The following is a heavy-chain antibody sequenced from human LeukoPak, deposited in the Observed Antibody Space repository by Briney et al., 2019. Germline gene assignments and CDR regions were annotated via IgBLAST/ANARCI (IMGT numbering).Heavy chain of an antibody. CDR2: INPSGGST. V-gene: IGHV1-46*01. Sequence: ASVKVSCKASGYTFTSYGISWVRQAPGQGLEWMAIINPSGGSTSYAQKFQGRVTMTRDTSTSTVYMELSSLRSGDTAVYYCARAAYSYDSSGYHEFDYWGQGTLVTVPS. CDR3: ARAAYSYDSSGYHEFDY. J-gene: IGHJ4*02. CDR1: GYTFTSYG. D-gene: IGHD3-22*01.